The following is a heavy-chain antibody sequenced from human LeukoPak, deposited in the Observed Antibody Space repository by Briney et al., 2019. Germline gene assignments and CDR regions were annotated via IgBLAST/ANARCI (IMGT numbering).Heavy chain of an antibody. D-gene: IGHD6-19*01. CDR3: ARAPGYSSGWYDRYYFDY. CDR2: IYYSGST. Sequence: SETLSLTCTVSGGSISSYYWSWIRQPPGKGLEWIGYIYYSGSTNYNPSLKNRVTISVDTSKNQFSLKLSSVTAADTAVYYCARAPGYSSGWYDRYYFDYWGQGTLVTVSS. J-gene: IGHJ4*02. V-gene: IGHV4-59*08. CDR1: GGSISSYY.